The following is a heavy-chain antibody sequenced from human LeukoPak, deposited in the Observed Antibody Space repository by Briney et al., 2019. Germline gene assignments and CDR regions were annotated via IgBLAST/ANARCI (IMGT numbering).Heavy chain of an antibody. CDR3: AREGMWYDSSGPLGY. J-gene: IGHJ4*02. V-gene: IGHV4-39*07. D-gene: IGHD3-22*01. Sequence: SETLSLTCTVSGGSISSSSYYWGWIRQPPGKGLEWLGSIYYSGSTYYNPSLKSRVTISVDTSKNQFSLKLSSVTAADTAVYYCAREGMWYDSSGPLGYWGQGTLVTVSS. CDR2: IYYSGST. CDR1: GGSISSSSYY.